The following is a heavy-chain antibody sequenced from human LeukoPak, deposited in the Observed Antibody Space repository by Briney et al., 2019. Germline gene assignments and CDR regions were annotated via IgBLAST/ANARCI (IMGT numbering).Heavy chain of an antibody. D-gene: IGHD3-10*01. CDR3: ARVLGLITMVRGVYWFDP. CDR2: INHSGST. J-gene: IGHJ5*02. Sequence: PSETLSLTCAVYGGSFSGYYWSWIRQPPGKGLEWIGEINHSGSTNYNPSLKSRVTISVDTSKNQFSLKLSSVTAADTAVYYCARVLGLITMVRGVYWFDPWGQGTLVTASS. V-gene: IGHV4-34*01. CDR1: GGSFSGYY.